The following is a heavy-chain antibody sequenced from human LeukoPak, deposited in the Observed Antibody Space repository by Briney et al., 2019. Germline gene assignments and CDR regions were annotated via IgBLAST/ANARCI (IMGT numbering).Heavy chain of an antibody. CDR2: IFTSGST. J-gene: IGHJ5*02. CDR1: GGSISSYH. D-gene: IGHD4-23*01. CDR3: VRDGPRSVAPPS. V-gene: IGHV4-4*07. Sequence: SETLSLTCTVSGGSISSYHWSWIRQPAGRGLEWLGRIFTSGSTKYNPSLKSQVTISVDKSKNQFSLKLTSVTAADTAVYYCVRDGPRSVAPPSWGQGMLVTVSS.